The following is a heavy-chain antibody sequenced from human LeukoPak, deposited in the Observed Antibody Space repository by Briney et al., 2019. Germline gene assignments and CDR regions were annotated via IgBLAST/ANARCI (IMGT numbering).Heavy chain of an antibody. Sequence: SETLSLTCAVYGGSFSGYYWSWIRQPPGKGLEWIEEINHSGSTNYNPSLKSRVTISVDTSKNQFSLKLSSVTAADTAVYYCARHSRFIAAAAYFDYWGQGTLVTVSS. CDR2: INHSGST. V-gene: IGHV4-34*01. CDR3: ARHSRFIAAAAYFDY. CDR1: GGSFSGYY. J-gene: IGHJ4*02. D-gene: IGHD6-13*01.